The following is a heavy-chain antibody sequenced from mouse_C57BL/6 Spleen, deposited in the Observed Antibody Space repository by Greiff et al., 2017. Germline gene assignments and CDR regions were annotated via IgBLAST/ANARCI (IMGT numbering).Heavy chain of an antibody. Sequence: QVQLQQPGAELVRPGTSVKLSCKASGYTFTSYWMHWVKQRPGQGLEWIGVIDPSDSYTNYNQKFKGKATLTVDTSSSTAYMQLSSLTNEDSAVYYCTRGSGYDWGQGTTLTVSS. J-gene: IGHJ2*01. CDR2: IDPSDSYT. CDR3: TRGSGYD. D-gene: IGHD3-2*02. CDR1: GYTFTSYW. V-gene: IGHV1-59*01.